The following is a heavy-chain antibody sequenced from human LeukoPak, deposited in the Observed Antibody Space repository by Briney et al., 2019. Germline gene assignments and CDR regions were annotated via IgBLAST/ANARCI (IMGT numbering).Heavy chain of an antibody. V-gene: IGHV5-51*01. CDR1: GYSFTSYW. Sequence: GESLKISCKGSGYSFTSYWIGWVRQMPGKGLEWLGIIYPGDSDTRYSPSFQGQVTISADESISTAYLQWSSLKASDTAMYFCARQNSYAFDIWGQGTMVTVSS. J-gene: IGHJ3*02. CDR3: ARQNSYAFDI. CDR2: IYPGDSDT.